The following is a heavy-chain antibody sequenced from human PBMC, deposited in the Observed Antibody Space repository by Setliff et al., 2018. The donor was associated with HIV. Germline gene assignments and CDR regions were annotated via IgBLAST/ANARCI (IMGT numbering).Heavy chain of an antibody. J-gene: IGHJ6*03. D-gene: IGHD3-3*01. V-gene: IGHV4-31*03. CDR1: GGSISSGGYY. CDR2: IYYSGST. Sequence: SETLSLTCTVSGGSISSGGYYWSWIRQHPGKGLEWIGYIYYSGSTYYNPSLKSRFTISVDTSNNQISLRLSSVTAADTAVYYCARRRPPPSGFYSKYYMDVWGKGTTVTVSS. CDR3: ARRRPPPSGFYSKYYMDV.